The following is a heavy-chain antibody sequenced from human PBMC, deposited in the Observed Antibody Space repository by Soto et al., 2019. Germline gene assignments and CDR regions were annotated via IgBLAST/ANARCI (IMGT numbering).Heavy chain of an antibody. D-gene: IGHD3-9*01. CDR3: GRDKDWAFDY. Sequence: EVQLVESGGGLVQPGGSLRLSCVASGFTFSSYSMVWVRQAPGKGLEWIAYIFATSTPIHYADSVKGRFTVSRDNTQNSLFLLMNSLRAEDTAIYYCGRDKDWAFDYWGQGTQVIVSS. CDR2: IFATSTPI. V-gene: IGHV3-48*04. J-gene: IGHJ4*02. CDR1: GFTFSSYS.